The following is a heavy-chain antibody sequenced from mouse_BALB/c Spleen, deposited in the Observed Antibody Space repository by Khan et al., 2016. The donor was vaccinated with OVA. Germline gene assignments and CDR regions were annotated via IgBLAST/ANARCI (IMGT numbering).Heavy chain of an antibody. CDR2: IWSDGST. Sequence: VQLQESGPGLVAPSQSLSITCTISGFSLTNYGIHWVRQPPGKGLEWLVVIWSDGSTTYYSALKSRLTISKDNSKSQVFLKMNSLQTDDTAVYFCARQPYYHYNIMDYWGQGTSVTVSS. CDR3: ARQPYYHYNIMDY. D-gene: IGHD2-10*01. J-gene: IGHJ4*01. V-gene: IGHV2-6-1*01. CDR1: GFSLTNYG.